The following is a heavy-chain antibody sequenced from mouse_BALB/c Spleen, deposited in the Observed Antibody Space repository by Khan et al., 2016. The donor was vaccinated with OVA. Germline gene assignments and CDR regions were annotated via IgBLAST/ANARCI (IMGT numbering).Heavy chain of an antibody. CDR1: GFTFSSYS. D-gene: IGHD4-1*01. J-gene: IGHJ3*01. CDR2: ISSGGDYT. V-gene: IGHV5-6*01. CDR3: TEHVTGSFAY. Sequence: LQLLESGGDLVKPGGSLKLSCAASGFTFSSYSMSWVRQTPDKRLEWVASISSGGDYTYSPDSVKGRFTISRDNAKNTLYLQMSDLKSEDTAMDYCTEHVTGSFAYRGQGTLVTVSA.